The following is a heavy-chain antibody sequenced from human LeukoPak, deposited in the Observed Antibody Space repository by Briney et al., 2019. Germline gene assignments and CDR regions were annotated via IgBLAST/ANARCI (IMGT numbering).Heavy chain of an antibody. J-gene: IGHJ5*02. V-gene: IGHV1-18*01. CDR3: ARTSIAARDSEFDP. CDR2: ISAYNGNT. CDR1: GYTFIIYG. D-gene: IGHD6-6*01. Sequence: GASVKVSCKASGYTFIIYGISWVRQAPGQGGEWMGWISAYNGNTNYAQKLQGRVTMTTDTSTTTAYMELRSLRSDDTAVYYCARTSIAARDSEFDPWGQGTLVTVSS.